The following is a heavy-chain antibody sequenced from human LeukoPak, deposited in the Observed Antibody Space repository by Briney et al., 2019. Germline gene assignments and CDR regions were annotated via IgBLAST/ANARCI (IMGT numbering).Heavy chain of an antibody. CDR1: GFIFSNYG. V-gene: IGHV3-48*01. CDR2: ISLRGTSI. Sequence: GGSLRLSCAASGFIFSNYGMNWVSQAPGKGPEWGSYISLRGTSIYYADAVKGRFTLSRDNAKNSLYLQMNSLRAEDTAVYYCARRDLLRYFDWLSMRGGFDPWGQGTLVTVSS. CDR3: ARRDLLRYFDWLSMRGGFDP. J-gene: IGHJ5*02. D-gene: IGHD3-9*01.